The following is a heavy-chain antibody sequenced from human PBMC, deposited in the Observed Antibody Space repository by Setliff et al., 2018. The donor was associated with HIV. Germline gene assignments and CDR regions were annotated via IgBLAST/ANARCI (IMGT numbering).Heavy chain of an antibody. CDR1: GGSISSGDYY. CDR2: IYYSGST. CDR3: ARGTTLNVVPDAFDI. J-gene: IGHJ3*02. V-gene: IGHV4-30-4*08. D-gene: IGHD4-17*01. Sequence: SETLSLTCTVSGGSISSGDYYWSWIRQPPGKGLEWIGYIYYSGSTYYNPSLKNRVTISVDTSKNQISLRLNSLTAADTALYYCARGTTLNVVPDAFDIWGQGTMVTVSS.